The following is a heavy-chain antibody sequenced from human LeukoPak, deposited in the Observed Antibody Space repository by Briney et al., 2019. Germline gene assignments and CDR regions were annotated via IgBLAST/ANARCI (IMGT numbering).Heavy chain of an antibody. CDR2: INHSGST. D-gene: IGHD6-19*01. J-gene: IGHJ4*02. CDR1: GGSFSGYY. Sequence: SETLSLTCAVYGGSFSGYYWSWIRQPPGKGLEWIGEINHSGSTNCNPSLKSRVTISVDTSKNQFSLKLSSVTAADTAVYYCARDGPPLYSSGWYFDYWGQGTLVTVSS. CDR3: ARDGPPLYSSGWYFDY. V-gene: IGHV4-34*01.